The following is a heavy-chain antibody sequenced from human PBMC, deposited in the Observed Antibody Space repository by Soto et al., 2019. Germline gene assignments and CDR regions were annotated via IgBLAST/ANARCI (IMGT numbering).Heavy chain of an antibody. CDR1: GGSISSSSYY. CDR3: VRHEICSSTSCYTPIGWFDP. Sequence: SETLSLTCTVSGGSISSSSYYWGWIRQPPGKGLEWIGSIYYSGSTYYNPSLKSRITISVDTSKNQFSLKLSSVTAADTAVYYCVRHEICSSTSCYTPIGWFDPWGQGTLVTVSS. D-gene: IGHD2-2*02. J-gene: IGHJ5*02. V-gene: IGHV4-39*01. CDR2: IYYSGST.